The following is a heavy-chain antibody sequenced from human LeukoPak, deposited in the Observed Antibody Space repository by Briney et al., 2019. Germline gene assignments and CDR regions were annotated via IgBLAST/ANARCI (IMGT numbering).Heavy chain of an antibody. D-gene: IGHD1-26*01. CDR2: IWYDGSNK. CDR3: ARPTYSGSYYWFDY. V-gene: IGHV3-33*01. Sequence: GGSLRLSCAASGFTFSSYGMHWVRQAPGKGLEWVAVIWYDGSNKYYADSVKGRFTISRDNYKNTLYLQMNSLRAEDTAVYYCARPTYSGSYYWFDYWGQGTLVTVSS. CDR1: GFTFSSYG. J-gene: IGHJ4*02.